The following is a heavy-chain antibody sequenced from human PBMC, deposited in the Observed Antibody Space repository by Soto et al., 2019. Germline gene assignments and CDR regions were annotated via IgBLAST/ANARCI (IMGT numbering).Heavy chain of an antibody. J-gene: IGHJ3*02. Sequence: QVQLVQSGAEVKKPGASVKVSCQASGYAFTTYDIHWVRQASGQGLEWVGRLNPNSGDTVYAQRFRCRVRWNRATSKNSACMDLSSLRSDGTAGYYCASRYRVVTSIHAFDMWGQGTMVTVSS. V-gene: IGHV1-8*01. D-gene: IGHD2-21*02. CDR2: LNPNSGDT. CDR3: ASRYRVVTSIHAFDM. CDR1: GYAFTTYD.